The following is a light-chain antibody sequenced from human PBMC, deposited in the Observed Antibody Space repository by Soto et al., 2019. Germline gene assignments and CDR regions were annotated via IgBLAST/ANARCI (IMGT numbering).Light chain of an antibody. J-gene: IGKJ3*01. CDR3: QQYGSSRVT. CDR1: QSVSSSY. CDR2: GAS. V-gene: IGKV3-20*01. Sequence: IVLTQSPGTLSLSPGERATLSCRASQSVSSSYLAWYQQKPGQAPRLLIYGASSSATGIPDRFSGSGSGTDFTLTISRLEPEDFAVYYCQQYGSSRVTFGPGTKVDIK.